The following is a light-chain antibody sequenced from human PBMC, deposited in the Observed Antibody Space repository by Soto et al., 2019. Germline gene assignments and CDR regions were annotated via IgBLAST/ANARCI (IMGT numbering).Light chain of an antibody. Sequence: EIVLTQSPGTLSLSPGERATLSCRASQSIASSYFGWYQQKPGQAPRLLIYGASSRATGIPDRFSGSGSGKDFTLTITRLEPKDFAVYYCQHYGTSPLTFGPGTKVEIK. CDR2: GAS. CDR3: QHYGTSPLT. CDR1: QSIASSY. J-gene: IGKJ3*01. V-gene: IGKV3-20*01.